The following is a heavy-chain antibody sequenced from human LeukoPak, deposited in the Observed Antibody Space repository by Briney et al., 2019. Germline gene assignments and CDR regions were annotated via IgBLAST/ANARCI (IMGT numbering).Heavy chain of an antibody. CDR3: ARVGASNWYGWLDP. D-gene: IGHD6-13*01. J-gene: IGHJ5*02. V-gene: IGHV4-59*01. CDR2: IYYSGST. CDR1: GGSISDYY. Sequence: SETLSLTCTVSGGSISDYYLSWIRQPPGEGLQWIGYIYYSGSTNYNPLFKSRVTLSVDTSKKQFSLKLSSVTAADTALYYCARVGASNWYGWLDPWGQGTLVTVSS.